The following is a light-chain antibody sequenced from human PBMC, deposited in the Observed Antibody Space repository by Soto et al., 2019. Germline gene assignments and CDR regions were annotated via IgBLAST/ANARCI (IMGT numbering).Light chain of an antibody. Sequence: EIVLTQSPGTLSLSPGERATLAFRASQSVSSTYLAWYQQKTGQAPRLLIYGASSRDSGIPDRFSGSGSGTDFTLTISRLDPEDFAVYYCQQYGRSSLTFGPGTKVDIK. CDR2: GAS. CDR1: QSVSSTY. V-gene: IGKV3-20*01. CDR3: QQYGRSSLT. J-gene: IGKJ3*01.